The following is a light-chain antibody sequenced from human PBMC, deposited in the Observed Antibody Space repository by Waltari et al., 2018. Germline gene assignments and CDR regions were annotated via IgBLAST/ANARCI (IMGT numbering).Light chain of an antibody. CDR3: AAWDDSLNGVV. CDR2: SNN. CDR1: SPNLGSNP. J-gene: IGLJ2*01. V-gene: IGLV1-44*01. Sequence: QSVLTQPPSASGTPGQRVTISCSGRSPNLGSNPVNWYQQLPGTAPKLLIYSNNQRPSGVPDRFSGSKSGTSASLAISGLQSEDEADYYCAAWDDSLNGVVFGGGTKLTVL.